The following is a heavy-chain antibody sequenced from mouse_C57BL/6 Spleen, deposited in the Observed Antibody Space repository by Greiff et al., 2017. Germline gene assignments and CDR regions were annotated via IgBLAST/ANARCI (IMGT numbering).Heavy chain of an antibody. V-gene: IGHV1-69*01. CDR3: ARGFRGFAY. Sequence: VQLQQPGAELVMPGASVKLSCKASGYTFTSYWMHWVKQRPGQGLEWIGEIDPSDSYTNYNQKFKGKSTLTVDKSSSTAYMQLSSLTSEDSAVYYCARGFRGFAYWGQGTLVTVSA. J-gene: IGHJ3*01. CDR1: GYTFTSYW. CDR2: IDPSDSYT.